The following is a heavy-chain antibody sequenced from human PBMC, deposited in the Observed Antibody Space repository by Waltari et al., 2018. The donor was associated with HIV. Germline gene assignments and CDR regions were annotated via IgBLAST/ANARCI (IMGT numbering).Heavy chain of an antibody. CDR1: GFTFSSSW. D-gene: IGHD6-13*01. Sequence: EVRLVESGGGLVQPGGALRLSCAASGFTFSSSWMAWVRQAPGRGLEWVANIKEDGSAIHYVDSVKGRYTIARDNAKNSLYLQMNSLRAEDTAVYYGARRQQLTDWGQGTLVTVSS. CDR2: IKEDGSAI. CDR3: ARRQQLTD. J-gene: IGHJ4*02. V-gene: IGHV3-7*01.